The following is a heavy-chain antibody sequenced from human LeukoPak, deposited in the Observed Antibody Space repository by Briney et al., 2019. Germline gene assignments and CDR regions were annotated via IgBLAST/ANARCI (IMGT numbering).Heavy chain of an antibody. CDR3: AKGTDYGDYAYFDY. CDR1: GFTFDDYA. Sequence: GGSLRLSCAASGFTFDDYAMHWVRQAPGKGLEWASGISWNSGSIGYADSVKGRFTISRDNAKNSLYLQMNSLRAEDMALYYCAKGTDYGDYAYFDYWGQGTLVTVSS. V-gene: IGHV3-9*03. J-gene: IGHJ4*02. D-gene: IGHD4-17*01. CDR2: ISWNSGSI.